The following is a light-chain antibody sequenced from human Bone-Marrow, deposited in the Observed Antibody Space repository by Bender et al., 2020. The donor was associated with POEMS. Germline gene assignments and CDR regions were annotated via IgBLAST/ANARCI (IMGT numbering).Light chain of an antibody. Sequence: QSALTQPASVSGSPGQSITISCTGTGSDVGSYSLVSWYQQLPGKAPKLIIFDVHVRPSEISHRFSGSKSGNTASLTISGLQPEDEADYYCCSYEGVGVFGTGTKVTVL. V-gene: IGLV2-23*02. J-gene: IGLJ1*01. CDR1: GSDVGSYSL. CDR3: CSYEGVGV. CDR2: DVH.